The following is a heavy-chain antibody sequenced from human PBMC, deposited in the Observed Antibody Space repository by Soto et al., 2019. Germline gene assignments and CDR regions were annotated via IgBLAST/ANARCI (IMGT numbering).Heavy chain of an antibody. CDR1: GGSISSGDYY. V-gene: IGHV4-30-4*01. CDR3: ARDGSGSYYRFDY. CDR2: IYYTGNT. J-gene: IGHJ4*02. D-gene: IGHD3-10*01. Sequence: QVQLQESGPGLVKPSQTLSLTCTVSGGSISSGDYYWTWIRQPPGKALEWIGYIYYTGNTYYNPSLRSRISIPADTSKNQFSLTFISVTAADSAMYYCARDGSGSYYRFDYWGQGTLVTVSS.